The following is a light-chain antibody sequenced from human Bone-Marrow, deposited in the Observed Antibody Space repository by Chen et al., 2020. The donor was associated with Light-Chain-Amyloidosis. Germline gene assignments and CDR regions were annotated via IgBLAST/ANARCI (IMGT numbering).Light chain of an antibody. CDR3: CSYAGSPWV. V-gene: IGLV2-23*02. J-gene: IGLJ3*02. CDR2: EVS. CDR1: SSDVGSYNL. Sequence: QSALTQPASVSGSPGQSITISCTGTSSDVGSYNLVSWYQQHPGKAPKLMIYEVSTRPSGVSNRFSGSKSGNTASLTISGLQAEDEADYYCCSYAGSPWVFGGGTKLTVL.